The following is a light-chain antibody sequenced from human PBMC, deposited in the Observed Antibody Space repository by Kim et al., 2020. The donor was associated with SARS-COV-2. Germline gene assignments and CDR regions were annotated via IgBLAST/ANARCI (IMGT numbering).Light chain of an antibody. J-gene: IGLJ1*01. CDR2: QDT. CDR3: QAWDSSTSYV. CDR1: KLGDKY. Sequence: SPGQTASITSSGDKLGDKYSCWYQQKSGQSPVLVIYQDTKRPSGIPERFSGSNSGNTATLTISETQAMDEADYYCQAWDSSTSYVFGTGTKVTVL. V-gene: IGLV3-1*01.